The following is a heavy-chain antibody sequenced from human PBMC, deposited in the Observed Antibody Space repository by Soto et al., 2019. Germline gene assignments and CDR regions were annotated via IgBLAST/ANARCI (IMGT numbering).Heavy chain of an antibody. CDR2: IYYSGST. V-gene: IGHV4-39*01. CDR1: GGSISSSSYY. D-gene: IGHD2-2*01. Sequence: QLQLQESGPGLVKPSETLSLTCTVSGGSISSSSYYWGWIRQPPGKGLEWIGSIYYSGSTYYNPSLKSRVTISVDTSKNQFSLKLSSVTAADTAVYYCARRARKGCSSTSCYGGWDYWGQGTLVTVSS. J-gene: IGHJ4*02. CDR3: ARRARKGCSSTSCYGGWDY.